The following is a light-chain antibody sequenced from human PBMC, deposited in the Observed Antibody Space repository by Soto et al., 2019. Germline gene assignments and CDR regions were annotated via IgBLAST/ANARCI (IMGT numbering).Light chain of an antibody. CDR3: HKYDNLPVT. J-gene: IGKJ4*01. Sequence: DIQRTQSPSSLSASVGDRVTITCQASQDISNYLHCYQQKPGKAPKLLIYDASNLETGVPSRFSGSGSGTDCTFTISSLQHEDIATYYCHKYDNLPVTFGGGTQVEI. CDR2: DAS. CDR1: QDISNY. V-gene: IGKV1-33*01.